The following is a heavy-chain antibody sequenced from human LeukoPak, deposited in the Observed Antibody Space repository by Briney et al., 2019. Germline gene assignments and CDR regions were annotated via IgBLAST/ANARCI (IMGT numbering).Heavy chain of an antibody. CDR2: IRYDGTNK. CDR1: GFSFTNYD. J-gene: IGHJ4*02. Sequence: GGSLRLSCAASGFSFTNYDMHWVRQAPGKGLEWVAFIRYDGTNKYYTDSVKGRFTISRDNSKNTLYLQMNSLRAEDTALYYCAKDGWLDYWAQGTLVTISS. CDR3: AKDGWLDY. D-gene: IGHD6-19*01. V-gene: IGHV3-30*02.